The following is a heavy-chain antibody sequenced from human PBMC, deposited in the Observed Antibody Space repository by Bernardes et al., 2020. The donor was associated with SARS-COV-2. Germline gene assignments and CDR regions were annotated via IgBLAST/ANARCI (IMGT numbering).Heavy chain of an antibody. D-gene: IGHD6-13*01. CDR3: ARDYEVLAAASSDYGMDV. CDR2: ISYDGSNK. CDR1: GFTFSSYA. V-gene: IGHV3-30-3*01. J-gene: IGHJ6*02. Sequence: GGSLRLSCAASGFTFSSYAMHWVRQAPGKGLEWVAVISYDGSNKYYADSVKGRFTISRDNSKNTLYLQMNSLRAEDTAVYYCARDYEVLAAASSDYGMDVWGQATKVTVS.